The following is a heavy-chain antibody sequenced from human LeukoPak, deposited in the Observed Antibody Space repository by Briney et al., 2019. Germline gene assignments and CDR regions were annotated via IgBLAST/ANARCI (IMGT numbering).Heavy chain of an antibody. Sequence: GASVKVSCKASGYTFTSYAMNWVRQAPGQGLEWMGWINTNTGNPTYAQGFTGRFVFSLDTSVSTAYLQISSLKAEDTAVYYCARDSVRRGATPYQYLGTFDYWGQGTLVTVSS. CDR1: GYTFTSYA. D-gene: IGHD1-26*01. CDR2: INTNTGNP. V-gene: IGHV7-4-1*02. CDR3: ARDSVRRGATPYQYLGTFDY. J-gene: IGHJ4*02.